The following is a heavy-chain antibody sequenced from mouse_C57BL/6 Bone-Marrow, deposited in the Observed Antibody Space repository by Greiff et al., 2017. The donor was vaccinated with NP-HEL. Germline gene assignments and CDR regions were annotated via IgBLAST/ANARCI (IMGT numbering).Heavy chain of an antibody. J-gene: IGHJ2*01. CDR1: GFTFSSYA. CDR2: ISDGGSYT. CDR3: ARDIYDGYYFDY. Sequence: EVMLVESGGGLVKPGGSLKLSCAASGFTFSSYAMSWVRQTPEKRLAWVATISDGGSYTYYPDNVKGRFPISRDNAKTNLYLQMSHLKSEDTAMYYCARDIYDGYYFDYWGQGTTLTVSS. V-gene: IGHV5-4*01. D-gene: IGHD2-3*01.